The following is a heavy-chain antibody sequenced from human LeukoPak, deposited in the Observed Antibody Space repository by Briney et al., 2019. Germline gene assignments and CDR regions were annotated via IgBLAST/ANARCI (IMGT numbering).Heavy chain of an antibody. CDR2: IYYSGST. J-gene: IGHJ4*02. V-gene: IGHV4-59*01. Sequence: SETLSLTCTVSGGTISGYYWSWMRQPPGKGLEWIGYIYYSGSTNYNPSLKSRVTISVDTSKNQFSLKLSSVTAADTAVYYCARGGLVIQRYYYDSSGYSFHYGGQGTLVPVSS. D-gene: IGHD3-22*01. CDR3: ARGGLVIQRYYYDSSGYSFHY. CDR1: GGTISGYY.